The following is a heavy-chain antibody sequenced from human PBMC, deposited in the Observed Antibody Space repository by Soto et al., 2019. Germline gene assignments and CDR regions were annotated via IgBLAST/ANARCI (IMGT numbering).Heavy chain of an antibody. Sequence: PGGSLRLSCAASGFTFSNYAMSWVRQAPGKGLEWVSDTSANSGCSFYADSVRGRFTISRDNSENSLYLQLDSLRDEDTAVYYCARASHDYGALDYWGQGALVTVSS. J-gene: IGHJ4*02. CDR2: TSANSGCS. V-gene: IGHV3-23*01. D-gene: IGHD4-17*01. CDR3: ARASHDYGALDY. CDR1: GFTFSNYA.